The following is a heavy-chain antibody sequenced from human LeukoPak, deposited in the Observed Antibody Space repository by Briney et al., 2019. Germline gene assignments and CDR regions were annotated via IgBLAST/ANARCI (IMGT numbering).Heavy chain of an antibody. D-gene: IGHD1-26*01. CDR1: GFSFSTYN. V-gene: IGHV3-21*01. Sequence: GGSLRLSCAASGFSFSTYNMNWVRQPPGKGLEWVSSITSSSSYIYYADSVKGRFTISRDNAKSSLYLQMNSLRDEDTAVYYCARDPYSGSYGDYYYYYMDVWGKGTTVTISS. J-gene: IGHJ6*03. CDR3: ARDPYSGSYGDYYYYYMDV. CDR2: ITSSSSYI.